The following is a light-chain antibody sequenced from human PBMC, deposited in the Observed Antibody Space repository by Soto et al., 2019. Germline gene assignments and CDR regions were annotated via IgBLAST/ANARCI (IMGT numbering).Light chain of an antibody. Sequence: QSALTQPASVSGSAGQSITISCSGTMRDVGAYNLVSWYQQHPGTAPKLIIYEVRNRPSGISSRFSGSRSGNTASLTISGFQSDDEVDYDCSAYTARSTLVFXGGTKGTVL. V-gene: IGLV2-14*01. CDR3: SAYTARSTLV. CDR1: MRDVGAYNL. CDR2: EVR. J-gene: IGLJ3*02.